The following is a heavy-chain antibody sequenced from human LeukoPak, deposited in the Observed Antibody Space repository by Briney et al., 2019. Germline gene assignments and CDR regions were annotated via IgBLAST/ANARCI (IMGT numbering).Heavy chain of an antibody. J-gene: IGHJ6*03. CDR3: ARDFSSSSTVYYYYYMDV. CDR2: ISYSGTT. Sequence: SETLSLTCTVSGGSISSRPYYWGWVRQPPGKGLEWTGTISYSGTTYYSPSLKSRVTISLDTSKNQFSLKLSSVTAADTAIYYCARDFSSSSTVYYYYYMDVWGKGTTVTVSS. D-gene: IGHD6-6*01. V-gene: IGHV4-39*07. CDR1: GGSISSRPYY.